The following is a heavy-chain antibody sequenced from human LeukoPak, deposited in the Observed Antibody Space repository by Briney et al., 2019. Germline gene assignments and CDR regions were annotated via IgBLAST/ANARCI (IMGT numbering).Heavy chain of an antibody. V-gene: IGHV4-61*02. Sequence: KPSQTLSLTCTVSGGSISSGSYYWSWIRQPAGKGLEWIGRIYTSGSTNYNPSLKSRVTISVDTSKNQFSLKLSSVTAADTAVYYCARVFVRSGIHYYYYYYMDVWGKGTTVTVSS. CDR2: IYTSGST. CDR3: ARVFVRSGIHYYYYYYMDV. D-gene: IGHD3-10*01. J-gene: IGHJ6*03. CDR1: GGSISSGSYY.